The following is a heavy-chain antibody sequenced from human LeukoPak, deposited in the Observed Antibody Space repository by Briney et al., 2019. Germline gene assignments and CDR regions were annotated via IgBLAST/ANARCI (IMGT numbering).Heavy chain of an antibody. J-gene: IGHJ4*02. CDR1: GFTFSSYS. V-gene: IGHV3-23*01. D-gene: IGHD2-2*01. CDR3: AKRFCSSSSCSYFDY. CDR2: ISGSGGST. Sequence: PGGSLRLSCAASGFTFSSYSMNWVRQAPGKGLEWVSTISGSGGSTYYADSVKGRFTISRDNSKNTLYLQMNSLRAEDTAVYYCAKRFCSSSSCSYFDYWGQGTLVTVSS.